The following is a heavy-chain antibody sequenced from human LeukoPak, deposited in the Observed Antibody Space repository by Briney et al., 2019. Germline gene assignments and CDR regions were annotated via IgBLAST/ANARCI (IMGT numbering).Heavy chain of an antibody. V-gene: IGHV3-30*02. J-gene: IGHJ5*02. CDR2: VRYDGSNK. Sequence: GGSLRLSCAASGFPFDDYGMLWVRQAPGKGLEWVAFVRYDGSNKYYADSVKGRFTISRDNSKNTLYLQMNSLRAEDTAVYYCAKVRYSGYDKGPFDPWGQGTLVTVSS. D-gene: IGHD5-12*01. CDR3: AKVRYSGYDKGPFDP. CDR1: GFPFDDYG.